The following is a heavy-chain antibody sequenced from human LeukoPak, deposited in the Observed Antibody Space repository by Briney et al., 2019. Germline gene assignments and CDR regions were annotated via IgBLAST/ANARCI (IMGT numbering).Heavy chain of an antibody. CDR2: IIPIFGTA. CDR3: ARDAGSVGPGGYYYYGMDV. D-gene: IGHD3-10*01. CDR1: GGTFSSYA. Sequence: ASVKVSWKASGGTFSSYAISWVRQAPGQGLEWMGGIIPIFGTANYAQKFQGRVTITADKSTSTAYMELSSLRSEDTAVYYCARDAGSVGPGGYYYYGMDVWGKGTTVTVSS. V-gene: IGHV1-69*06. J-gene: IGHJ6*04.